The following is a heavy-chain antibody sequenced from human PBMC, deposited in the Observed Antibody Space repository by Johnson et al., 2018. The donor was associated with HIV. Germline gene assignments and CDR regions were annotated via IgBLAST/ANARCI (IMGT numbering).Heavy chain of an antibody. CDR3: ARISGWYSPAFDI. V-gene: IGHV3-23*04. Sequence: VQLVESGGGLVQPGGSLRLSCAVSGFTFSIYAMSWVRQAPGKGLEWVSTISASGGSTYYADSVKGRFTISRDNAKNSLYLQMNSLRAEDTAVYYCARISGWYSPAFDIWGQGTMVTVSS. CDR1: GFTFSIYA. CDR2: ISASGGST. D-gene: IGHD6-19*01. J-gene: IGHJ3*02.